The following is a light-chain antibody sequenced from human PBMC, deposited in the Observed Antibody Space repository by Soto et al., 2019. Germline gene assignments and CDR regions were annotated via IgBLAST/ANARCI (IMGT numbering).Light chain of an antibody. J-gene: IGKJ1*01. CDR3: QQYNSYPWT. V-gene: IGKV1-5*01. CDR1: QSISSW. CDR2: DAS. Sequence: DIQMTQSPSTLSASVGDRVTITCRPSQSISSWLAWYQQEPGKAPKLLIYDASSLESGVPSRFSGSGSGTEFTLTITSLQPDDFATYYCQQYNSYPWTFGQGTKVDIK.